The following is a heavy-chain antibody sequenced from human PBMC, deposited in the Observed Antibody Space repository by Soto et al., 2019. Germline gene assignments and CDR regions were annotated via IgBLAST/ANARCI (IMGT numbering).Heavy chain of an antibody. V-gene: IGHV1-18*01. D-gene: IGHD6-13*01. J-gene: IGHJ4*02. CDR1: GYTFTSDG. CDR2: SSAYNGNT. CDR3: ARADVLEYTSRFCLDF. Sequence: QVQLVQSGAEVKKPGASVKVSCKASGYTFTSDGITWVRQAPGRGREWLGWSSAYNGNTDYAQKVQDRVTMTTDRSTSTAYMALRSLRSDDTAVYYCARADVLEYTSRFCLDFWGQGTLVTVSS.